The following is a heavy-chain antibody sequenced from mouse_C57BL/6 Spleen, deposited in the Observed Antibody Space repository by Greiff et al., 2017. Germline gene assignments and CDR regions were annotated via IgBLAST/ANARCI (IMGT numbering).Heavy chain of an antibody. CDR1: GYTFTDYY. J-gene: IGHJ2*01. Sequence: QVQLQQSGAELVRPGASVKLSCKASGYTFTDYYINWVKQRPGQGLEWIARIYPGSGNTYYNEKFKGKATLTAEKSSSTAYMQLRSLTSEDSAVYFCARDGYYPFDYWGQGTTLTVSS. CDR3: ARDGYYPFDY. CDR2: IYPGSGNT. D-gene: IGHD2-3*01. V-gene: IGHV1-76*01.